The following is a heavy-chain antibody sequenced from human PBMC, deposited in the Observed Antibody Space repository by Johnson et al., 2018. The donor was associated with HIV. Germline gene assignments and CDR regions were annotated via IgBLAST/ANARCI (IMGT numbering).Heavy chain of an antibody. V-gene: IGHV3-66*01. CDR3: ARGSAFDI. D-gene: IGHD6-6*01. Sequence: VQLVESGGGLVKPGGSLRLSCVVSGFTFSDYYMSWIRQAPGKGLEWVSVIYSGGSTYYADSVKGRFTISRDNSKNTLYLQMNSLRAEDTAVYYCARGSAFDIWGQGTMVTVSS. CDR1: GFTFSDYY. J-gene: IGHJ3*02. CDR2: IYSGGST.